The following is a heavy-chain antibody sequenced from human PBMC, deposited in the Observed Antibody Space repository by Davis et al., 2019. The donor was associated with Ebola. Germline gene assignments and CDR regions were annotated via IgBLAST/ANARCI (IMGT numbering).Heavy chain of an antibody. CDR3: AEGHSSAFDL. Sequence: GESLKISCAASGFTFKRSWMTWVRQAPGKGLEWVSSISSSGSYIYYADSVKGRFTISRDNAENSLYLQMNSLRAEDTAVYYCAEGHSSAFDLWGQGTMVIVSS. CDR2: ISSSGSYI. CDR1: GFTFKRSW. J-gene: IGHJ3*01. V-gene: IGHV3-21*01.